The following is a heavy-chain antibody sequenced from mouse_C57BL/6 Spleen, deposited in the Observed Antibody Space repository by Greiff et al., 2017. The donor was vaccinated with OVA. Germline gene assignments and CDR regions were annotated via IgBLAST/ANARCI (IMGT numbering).Heavy chain of an antibody. D-gene: IGHD3-1*01. V-gene: IGHV2-2*01. CDR2: IWSGGST. J-gene: IGHJ4*01. CDR1: GFSLTSYG. CDR3: ARNRDWSYAMDY. Sequence: VKLQESGPGLVQPSQSLSITCTVSGFSLTSYGVHWVRQSPGKGLEWLGVIWSGGSTDYNAAFISRLSISKDNSKSQVFFKMNSLQADDTAIYYCARNRDWSYAMDYWGQGTSVTVSS.